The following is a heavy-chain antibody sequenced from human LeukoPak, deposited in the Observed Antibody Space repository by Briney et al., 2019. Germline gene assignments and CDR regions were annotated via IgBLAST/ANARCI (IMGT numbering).Heavy chain of an antibody. Sequence: GMSLRLSCAASGFIVTSYAMHWVRQAPGKGLEWVAVISYDGGTKYYADSVKGRFTISRDSSKNTVYLQMDSLRVEDTAVYYCARGGYYDILTGYAVYWGQGTLVTVSS. J-gene: IGHJ4*02. CDR3: ARGGYYDILTGYAVY. D-gene: IGHD3-9*01. CDR2: ISYDGGTK. V-gene: IGHV3-30-3*01. CDR1: GFIVTSYA.